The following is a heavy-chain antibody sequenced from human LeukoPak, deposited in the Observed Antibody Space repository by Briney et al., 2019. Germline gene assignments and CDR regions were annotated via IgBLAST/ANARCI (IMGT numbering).Heavy chain of an antibody. J-gene: IGHJ3*02. V-gene: IGHV1-2*02. D-gene: IGHD3-10*01. CDR3: ARDRGDWDAFDI. CDR1: GYTFTGYY. CDR2: INPNSGGT. Sequence: GASVNVSCKASGYTFTGYYIHWVRQAPGQGREWMGWINPNSGGTNYAQKFQGRVTMIRDTSINKAYMELSRLRSDDTAVYYCARDRGDWDAFDIWGQGTMVTVSS.